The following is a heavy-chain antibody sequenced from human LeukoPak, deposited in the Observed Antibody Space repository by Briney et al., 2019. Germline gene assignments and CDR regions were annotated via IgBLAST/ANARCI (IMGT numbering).Heavy chain of an antibody. D-gene: IGHD2-21*02. CDR2: ISAYNGKT. Sequence: ASVKVSCKASGYTFTSYGISWVRQAPGQGLEWMGWISAYNGKTNYAQNLQGRVTMTTDTSTNTAYMELRSLRSDDTAVYFCARADCGGDCYSFDYWGQGALVTVSS. CDR3: ARADCGGDCYSFDY. J-gene: IGHJ4*02. CDR1: GYTFTSYG. V-gene: IGHV1-18*01.